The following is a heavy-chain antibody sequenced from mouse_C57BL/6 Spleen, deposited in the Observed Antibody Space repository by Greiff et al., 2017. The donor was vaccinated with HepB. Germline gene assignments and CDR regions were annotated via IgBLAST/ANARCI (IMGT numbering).Heavy chain of an antibody. D-gene: IGHD2-4*01. CDR3: ARGRLGGWFAY. J-gene: IGHJ3*01. CDR1: GYTFTDYY. Sequence: VQLQQSGPELVKPGASVKISCKASGYTFTDYYMNWVKQSHGKSLEWIGDINPNNGGTSYNQKFKGKATLTVDKSSSTAYMELRSLTSEDSAVYYCARGRLGGWFAYWGQGTLVTVSA. V-gene: IGHV1-26*01. CDR2: INPNNGGT.